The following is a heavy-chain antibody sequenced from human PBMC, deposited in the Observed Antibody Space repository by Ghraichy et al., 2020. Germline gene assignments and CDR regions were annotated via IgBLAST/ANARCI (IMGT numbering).Heavy chain of an antibody. CDR3: TRGLRIPTTPPDRV. Sequence: GALRLSCAASGFTFSSSSMNWVRQAPGKGLEWVAYIGNSGSNIYYADSVKGRFTISRDNAKNSLFLQMNSLRDEDTAMYYCTRGLRIPTTPPDRVGGQGTLVTVSS. D-gene: IGHD1-1*01. CDR1: GFTFSSSS. CDR2: IGNSGSNI. J-gene: IGHJ4*02. V-gene: IGHV3-48*02.